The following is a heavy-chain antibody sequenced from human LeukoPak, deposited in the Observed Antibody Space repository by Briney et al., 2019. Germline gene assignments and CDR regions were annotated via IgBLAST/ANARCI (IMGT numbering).Heavy chain of an antibody. J-gene: IGHJ3*02. Sequence: SETLSLTCTVSGGSINSNYWSWIRQPPGKGLEWIGYIYYSGSTNYNPSLQSRVTISVDTSKNQFSLKLSSVTAADTAVYYCAREGTGIVGGYDAFDIWGQGTMVTVSS. CDR3: AREGTGIVGGYDAFDI. V-gene: IGHV4-59*01. CDR1: GGSINSNY. CDR2: IYYSGST. D-gene: IGHD1-26*01.